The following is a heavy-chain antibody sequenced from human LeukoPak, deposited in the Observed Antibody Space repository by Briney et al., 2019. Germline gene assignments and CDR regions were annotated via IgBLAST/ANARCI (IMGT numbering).Heavy chain of an antibody. Sequence: GGSLRLSCAASGFTFSDYYMNWIRQAPGKGLEWVLYISSSGTTIYYADSVKGRFTISRDNAKNSLYLQMNSLRAEDTAVYYCARGSRAWPRDAFDIWGQGTMVTVSS. CDR3: ARGSRAWPRDAFDI. CDR1: GFTFSDYY. J-gene: IGHJ3*02. V-gene: IGHV3-11*01. CDR2: ISSSGTTI.